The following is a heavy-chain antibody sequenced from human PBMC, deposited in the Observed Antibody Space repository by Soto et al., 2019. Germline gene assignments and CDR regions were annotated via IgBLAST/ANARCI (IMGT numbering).Heavy chain of an antibody. CDR2: IWYDGSNK. V-gene: IGHV3-33*01. J-gene: IGHJ6*02. Sequence: QVQLVESGGGVVQPGRSLRLSCAASGFTFSSYGMHWVRQAPGKGLEWVAVIWYDGSNKYYADSVKGRFTIPRDNSKNTLYLQMNSLRAEDTAVYYCARDYHSSSSMGYYYYYGMDVWGQGTTVTVSS. CDR3: ARDYHSSSSMGYYYYYGMDV. D-gene: IGHD6-6*01. CDR1: GFTFSSYG.